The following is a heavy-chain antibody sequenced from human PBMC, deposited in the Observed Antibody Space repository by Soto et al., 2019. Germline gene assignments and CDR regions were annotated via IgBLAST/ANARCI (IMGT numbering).Heavy chain of an antibody. CDR2: ISAYSGNT. Sequence: ASVNVSCKASGYTFTSYGISWVRQAPGQGLEWMGWISAYSGNTNYAQKLQGRVTITTDTSTSTAYMELRSLRSDDTAVYYCAIDLPVGATWGVGYYYYYYGMDVWGQGTTVTVSS. D-gene: IGHD1-26*01. V-gene: IGHV1-18*01. J-gene: IGHJ6*02. CDR1: GYTFTSYG. CDR3: AIDLPVGATWGVGYYYYYYGMDV.